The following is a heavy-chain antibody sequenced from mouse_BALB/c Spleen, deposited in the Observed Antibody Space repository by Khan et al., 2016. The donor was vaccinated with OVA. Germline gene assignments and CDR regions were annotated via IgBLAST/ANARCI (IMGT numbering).Heavy chain of an antibody. V-gene: IGHV2-9*02. CDR3: ARPYEGRAWFAY. CDR2: IWAGGST. D-gene: IGHD1-1*01. CDR1: GFSLTTYG. Sequence: VQLQESGPGLVAPSQTLSITCTVSGFSLTTYGVHWVRQPPGKGLEWLGVIWAGGSTNYNSALMSRLSIIKDNSKSQVFLKMNSLQTDDTAIYYCARPYEGRAWFAYWGQGTLVTVSA. J-gene: IGHJ3*01.